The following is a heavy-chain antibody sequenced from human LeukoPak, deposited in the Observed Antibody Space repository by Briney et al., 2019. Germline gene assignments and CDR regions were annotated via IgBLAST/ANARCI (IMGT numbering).Heavy chain of an antibody. Sequence: PSETLSLTCTVSGGSISSYYWSWIRQPPGKGLEWIGTISYRGTTYYNPSPTSRVTLSVDTSENHFSLRLSSVTAADTAVYYCMRGIFDSGTYYHFDYCGQGTLVTVSS. CDR1: GGSISSYY. CDR3: MRGIFDSGTYYHFDY. J-gene: IGHJ4*02. CDR2: ISYRGTT. D-gene: IGHD3-10*01. V-gene: IGHV4-59*04.